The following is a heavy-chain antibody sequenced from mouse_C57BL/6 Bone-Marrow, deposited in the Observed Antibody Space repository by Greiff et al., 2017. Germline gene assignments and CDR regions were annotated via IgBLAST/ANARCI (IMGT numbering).Heavy chain of an antibody. Sequence: VQLQQSGAELVRPGTSVKLSCKASGYTFTSYWMHWVKQRPGQGLEWIGVIDPSDSYTNYNQKFKGKATLTVDTSSSTAYMQLSNLTSEDSAVSYCSRTYYDYEGFDYWGQGTLVTVSA. CDR2: IDPSDSYT. V-gene: IGHV1-59*01. CDR3: SRTYYDYEGFDY. D-gene: IGHD2-4*01. CDR1: GYTFTSYW. J-gene: IGHJ3*01.